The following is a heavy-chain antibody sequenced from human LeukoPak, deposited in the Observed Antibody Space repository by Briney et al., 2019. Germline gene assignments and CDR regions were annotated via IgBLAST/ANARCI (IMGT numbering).Heavy chain of an antibody. CDR3: ARDYCSSTSCYLFYFDY. V-gene: IGHV4-34*01. J-gene: IGHJ4*02. D-gene: IGHD2-2*01. CDR1: GGSFSGYY. CDR2: INHSGST. Sequence: PSETLSLTCAAYGGSFSGYYWSWIRQPPGKGLEWIGEINHSGSTNYNPSLKSRVTISVDTSKNQFSLKLSSVTAADTAVYYCARDYCSSTSCYLFYFDYWGQGTLVTVSS.